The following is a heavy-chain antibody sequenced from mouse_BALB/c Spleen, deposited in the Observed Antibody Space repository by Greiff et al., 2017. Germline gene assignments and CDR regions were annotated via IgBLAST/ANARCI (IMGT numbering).Heavy chain of an antibody. CDR2: IWAGGST. CDR3: ARDQGYDYFDY. D-gene: IGHD2-14*01. V-gene: IGHV2-9*02. Sequence: VQVVESGPGLVAPSQSLSITCTVSGFSLTSYGVHWVRQPPGKGLEWLGVIWAGGSTNYNSALMSRLSISKDNSKSQVFLKMNSLQTDDTAMYYCARDQGYDYFDYWGQGTTLTVSS. CDR1: GFSLTSYG. J-gene: IGHJ2*01.